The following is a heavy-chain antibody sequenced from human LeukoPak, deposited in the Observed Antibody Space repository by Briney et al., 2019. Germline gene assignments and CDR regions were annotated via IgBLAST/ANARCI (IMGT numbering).Heavy chain of an antibody. D-gene: IGHD3-9*01. J-gene: IGHJ4*02. CDR1: GYTFTSYG. Sequence: ASVTVSCKASGYTFTSYGISWVRQAPGQGLEWMGWISAYNGNTNYAQKIQGRVTITKDTSTSTAYMELRSLRSDDTAVYYCXRXVYXILTGYYPYGDYWGQGTLVTVSS. V-gene: IGHV1-18*01. CDR2: ISAYNGNT. CDR3: XRXVYXILTGYYPYGDY.